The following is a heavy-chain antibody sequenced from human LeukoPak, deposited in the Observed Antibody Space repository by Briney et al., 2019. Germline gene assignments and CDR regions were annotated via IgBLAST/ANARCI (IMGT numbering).Heavy chain of an antibody. J-gene: IGHJ4*02. D-gene: IGHD3-10*01. CDR2: FYTTGTT. CDR1: GVSINSYY. Sequence: PSETQSLTCTVSGVSINSYYWSWIRQPAGKGLEWIGRFYTTGTTNYNPSLKSRVIMSVDTSKNQFSLKLSSVTAADTAVYYCARVNFHGSGTYYYDYWGQGTLVTVSS. CDR3: ARVNFHGSGTYYYDY. V-gene: IGHV4-4*07.